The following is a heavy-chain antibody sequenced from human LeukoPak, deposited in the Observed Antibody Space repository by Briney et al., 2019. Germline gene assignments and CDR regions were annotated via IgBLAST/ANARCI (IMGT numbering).Heavy chain of an antibody. D-gene: IGHD3-22*01. CDR1: GITFSSYW. J-gene: IGHJ4*02. CDR3: ARVYGYYDNSGYYPYFDY. V-gene: IGHV3-7*01. Sequence: PGGSLRLSCAASGITFSSYWMSWVRQSPGKGLEWVANIKQDGSEKYYVDSVKGRFTISRDNAKNSLYLEMNSLRAEDTAVYYCARVYGYYDNSGYYPYFDYWGQGTLVTVSS. CDR2: IKQDGSEK.